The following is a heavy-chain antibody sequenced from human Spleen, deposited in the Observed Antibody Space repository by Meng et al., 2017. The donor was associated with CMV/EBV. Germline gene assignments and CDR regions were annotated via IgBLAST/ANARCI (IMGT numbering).Heavy chain of an antibody. Sequence: QVQLPESGPGLVKPSQTLSLTCHVSGGSISSGDYYWSWIRQPPGKGLEWIGYIYYSGSTYYNPSLKSRVTISVDTSKNQFSLKLSSVTAADTAVYYCARAVGVLWFGELTYFDYWGQGTLVTVSS. CDR3: ARAVGVLWFGELTYFDY. D-gene: IGHD3-10*01. J-gene: IGHJ4*02. CDR1: GGSISSGDYY. V-gene: IGHV4-30-4*08. CDR2: IYYSGST.